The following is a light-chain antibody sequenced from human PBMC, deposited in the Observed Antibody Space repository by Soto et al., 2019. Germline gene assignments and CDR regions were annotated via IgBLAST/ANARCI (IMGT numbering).Light chain of an antibody. CDR3: QQTYTTHEIT. CDR2: GAS. V-gene: IGKV1-39*01. J-gene: IGKJ5*01. CDR1: QSISIH. Sequence: DIQLTQSPSSLSASVGDRVTITCRASQSISIHLNWYQQKPGKAPKLIIYGASSLKTGVPARFRGSGSGTDFTLTLSSLQPEDFAVYYCQQTYTTHEITFGQGTRLEIK.